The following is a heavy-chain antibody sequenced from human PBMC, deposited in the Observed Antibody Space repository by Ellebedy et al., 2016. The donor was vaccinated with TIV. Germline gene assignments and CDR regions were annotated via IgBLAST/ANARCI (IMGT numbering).Heavy chain of an antibody. Sequence: SVKVSCXASGGTFSSYAISWVRQAPGRGPEWMGGIIPIFGTANYAQKFQGRVTITADESTSTAYMELSSLRSEDTAVYYCARGRAYYDILTGSDAFDIWGQGTMVTVSS. V-gene: IGHV1-69*13. CDR1: GGTFSSYA. J-gene: IGHJ3*02. CDR3: ARGRAYYDILTGSDAFDI. CDR2: IIPIFGTA. D-gene: IGHD3-9*01.